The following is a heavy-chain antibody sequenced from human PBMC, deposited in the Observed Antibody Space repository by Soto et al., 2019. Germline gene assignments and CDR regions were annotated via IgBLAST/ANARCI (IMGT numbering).Heavy chain of an antibody. V-gene: IGHV3-11*05. CDR2: ISGSSGFR. CDR1: GFTFSDYY. J-gene: IGHJ5*02. Sequence: QVQLVESGGGLVKPGGSLSLSCAASGFTFSDYYMSWIHQAPGQGEEWVSYISGSSGFRNYADSVKGRFNISRDNAKNSLYLQMNSLRVDYTAVYYCPRHAGHYDGSGGEGWCDLWGQGGPFAVSS. D-gene: IGHD3-10*01. CDR3: PRHAGHYDGSGGEGWCDL.